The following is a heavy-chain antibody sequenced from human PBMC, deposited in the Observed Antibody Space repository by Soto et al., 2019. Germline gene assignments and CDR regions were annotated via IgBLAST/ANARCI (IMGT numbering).Heavy chain of an antibody. CDR1: GGSFSGYY. CDR2: INHSGST. D-gene: IGHD2-15*01. J-gene: IGHJ6*02. V-gene: IGHV4-34*01. CDR3: ARGRNIVVVVAATDAYYYGMDV. Sequence: SETLSLTCAVYGGSFSGYYWSWIRQPPGKGLEWIGEINHSGSTNYNPSLKSRVTISVDTSKNQFSLKLSSVTAADTAVYYCARGRNIVVVVAATDAYYYGMDVWGQGTTVTVSS.